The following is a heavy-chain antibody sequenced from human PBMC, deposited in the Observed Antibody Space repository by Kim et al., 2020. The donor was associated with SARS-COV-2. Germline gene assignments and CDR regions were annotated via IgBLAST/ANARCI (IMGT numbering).Heavy chain of an antibody. CDR3: AGEGDRGGFSSVES. Sequence: ADYVEGRVTISRDNAKNTLFLQMNSLRGEDTAVYYCAGEGDRGGFSSVESWGQGTLVTVSS. V-gene: IGHV3-74*01. D-gene: IGHD6-19*01. J-gene: IGHJ4*02.